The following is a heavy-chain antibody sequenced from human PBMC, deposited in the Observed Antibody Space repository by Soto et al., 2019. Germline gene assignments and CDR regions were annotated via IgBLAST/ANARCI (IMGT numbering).Heavy chain of an antibody. D-gene: IGHD1-7*01. CDR3: ARERTGPNYFDY. CDR1: GYTFTSYD. Sequence: QVQLVQSGAEVKKPGASVKVSCKASGYTFTSYDINWVRQATGQGLEWMGWMSPNSGNTAYAQKFQGRVTMTRNTSISTAYMELSSLRSEDTAVYYCARERTGPNYFDYWGQGTLVTVSS. CDR2: MSPNSGNT. V-gene: IGHV1-8*01. J-gene: IGHJ4*02.